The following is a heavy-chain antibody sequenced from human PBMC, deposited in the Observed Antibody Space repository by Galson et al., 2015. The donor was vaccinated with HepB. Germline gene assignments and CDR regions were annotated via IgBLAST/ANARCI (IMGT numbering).Heavy chain of an antibody. CDR1: GFTFSSYE. CDR3: ASLGNYYGGNSDY. V-gene: IGHV3-48*03. Sequence: SLRLSCAASGFTFSSYEMNWVRQAPGKGLEWVSYISSSGSTIYYADSVEGRFTISRDNAKNSLYLQMNSLRAEDTAVYYCASLGNYYGGNSDYWGQGTLVTVSS. D-gene: IGHD4-23*01. CDR2: ISSSGSTI. J-gene: IGHJ4*02.